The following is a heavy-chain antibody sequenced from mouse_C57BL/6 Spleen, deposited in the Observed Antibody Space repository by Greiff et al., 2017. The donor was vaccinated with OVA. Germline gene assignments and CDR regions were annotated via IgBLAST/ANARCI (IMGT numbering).Heavy chain of an antibody. Sequence: VKLVESGPGLVAPSQSLSITCTVSGFSLTSYGVSWVRQPPGKGLEWLGVIWGDGSTNYHSALISRLSISKDNSKSQVFLKLNSLQTDDTATYYCAKPIYYDYDEGPYYYAMDYWGQGTSVTVSS. CDR1: GFSLTSYG. CDR3: AKPIYYDYDEGPYYYAMDY. D-gene: IGHD2-4*01. J-gene: IGHJ4*01. CDR2: IWGDGST. V-gene: IGHV2-3*01.